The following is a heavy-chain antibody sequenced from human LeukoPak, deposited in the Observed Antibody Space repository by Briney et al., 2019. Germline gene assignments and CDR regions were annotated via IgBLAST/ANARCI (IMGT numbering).Heavy chain of an antibody. CDR1: GDSISSGDYY. CDR2: IYYSGST. D-gene: IGHD3-3*01. V-gene: IGHV4-30-4*08. CDR3: ARRRGDFWSGYYFDY. J-gene: IGHJ4*02. Sequence: SETLSLTCTVSGDSISSGDYYWSWIRQPPGKGLEWIGYIYYSGSTYYNPSLKSRITISVDTSKNQFSLELGSVTAADTAVYYCARRRGDFWSGYYFDYWGQGTLVTVSS.